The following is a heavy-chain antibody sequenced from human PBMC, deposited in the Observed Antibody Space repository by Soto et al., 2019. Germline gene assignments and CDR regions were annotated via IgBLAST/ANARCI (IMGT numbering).Heavy chain of an antibody. CDR2: TYYRTRWYY. CDR1: GDSVSSNSAA. V-gene: IGHV6-1*01. CDR3: AGTTSHYWYYMDV. D-gene: IGHD1-7*01. J-gene: IGHJ6*03. Sequence: QVQLQESGPGLVKPSQTLSLTCVISGDSVSSNSAAWNWIRQSPSRGLEWLGRTYYRTRWYYDYAVSVRSRITVNPDTSKNHFSLQLTSVTSEDTAVYYCAGTTSHYWYYMDVWGKGTTVTVSS.